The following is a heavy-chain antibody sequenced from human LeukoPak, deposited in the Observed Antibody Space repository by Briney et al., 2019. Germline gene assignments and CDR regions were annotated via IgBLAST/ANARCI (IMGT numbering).Heavy chain of an antibody. CDR3: ARAEGSGYYQGRDY. D-gene: IGHD3-22*01. CDR2: IFPNSGDT. CDR1: GYSFTGYY. J-gene: IGHJ4*02. V-gene: IGHV1-2*02. Sequence: GASVKVSCKASGYSFTGYYMHWVRQAPGQGPEWMGWIFPNSGDTHYAQKFQGRVTMTRDTSISTAYMELNRLTSDDTAMYYCARAEGSGYYQGRDYWGQGTLVTVPS.